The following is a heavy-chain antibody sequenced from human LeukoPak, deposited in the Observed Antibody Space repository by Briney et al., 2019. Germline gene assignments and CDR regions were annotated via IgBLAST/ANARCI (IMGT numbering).Heavy chain of an antibody. D-gene: IGHD2-2*01. Sequence: GGSLRLSCAASGFTFSTYSMSWVRQAPGKGLEWVSYISSSLSSIYYADSVKGRFTISRDNAKNSLYLQMDSLRAEDTAVYYCARVPYCSSTSCYAIFDYWGQGTPVTIPS. CDR3: ARVPYCSSTSCYAIFDY. V-gene: IGHV3-48*01. CDR2: ISSSLSSI. CDR1: GFTFSTYS. J-gene: IGHJ4*02.